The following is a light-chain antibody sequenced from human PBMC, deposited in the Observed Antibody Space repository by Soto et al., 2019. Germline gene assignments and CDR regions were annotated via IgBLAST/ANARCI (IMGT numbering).Light chain of an antibody. CDR2: DAS. Sequence: AAQLTQSPSSLSASVGDRVTMSCRASQGIGNALAWYQQKPGKAPKVLIYDASSLKSGVPSRFSGSGSGTDFTLTISSLQPEYFATYYCQQFNSFPLTFGGGTKVEIK. J-gene: IGKJ4*01. CDR1: QGIGNA. CDR3: QQFNSFPLT. V-gene: IGKV1-13*02.